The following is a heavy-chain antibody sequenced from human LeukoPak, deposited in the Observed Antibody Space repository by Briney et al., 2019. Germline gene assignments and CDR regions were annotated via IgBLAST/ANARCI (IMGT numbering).Heavy chain of an antibody. CDR2: INSDGLIT. V-gene: IGHV3-74*01. D-gene: IGHD2-15*01. J-gene: IGHJ3*02. CDR3: VREGGGSFLDSFDI. CDR1: GFTFSNYW. Sequence: GGSLRLSCAASGFTFSNYWMHWVRQAPGKGLVWVSRINSDGLITNYADSVKGRFTVSRDNPKNTLYLQMNSLRVEDTAVYYCVREGGGSFLDSFDIWGQGKRVTVSS.